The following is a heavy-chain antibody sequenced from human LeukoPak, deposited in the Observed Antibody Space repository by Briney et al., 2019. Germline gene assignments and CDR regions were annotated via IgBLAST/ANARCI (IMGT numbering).Heavy chain of an antibody. CDR1: GGSFSGYY. D-gene: IGHD3-10*01. CDR3: ARGSASYYYGSGRFDY. CDR2: TNHSGST. J-gene: IGHJ4*02. V-gene: IGHV4-34*01. Sequence: SETLSLTCAVYGGSFSGYYWSWIRQPPGKGLEWIGETNHSGSTNYNPSLKSRVTISVDTSKNQFSLKLSSVTAADTAVYYCARGSASYYYGSGRFDYWGQGTLVTVSS.